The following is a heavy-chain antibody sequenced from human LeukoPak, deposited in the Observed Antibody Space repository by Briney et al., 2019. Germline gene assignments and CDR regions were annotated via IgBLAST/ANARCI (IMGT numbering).Heavy chain of an antibody. V-gene: IGHV3-23*01. D-gene: IGHD2-21*02. CDR1: GFTFSGYA. J-gene: IGHJ1*01. CDR3: ARDAYCGGDCYFAFQH. CDR2: ISGSGGST. Sequence: PGGSLRLSCAVSGFTFSGYAMSWVRQAPGKGLEWVSVISGSGGSTFYADSVKGRFIISRDNSKNTLYLQMNSLRAEDTAVYYCARDAYCGGDCYFAFQHWGQGTLVTVSS.